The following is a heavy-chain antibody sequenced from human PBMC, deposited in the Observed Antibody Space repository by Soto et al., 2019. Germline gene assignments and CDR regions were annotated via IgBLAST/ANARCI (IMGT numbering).Heavy chain of an antibody. D-gene: IGHD2-21*02. V-gene: IGHV4-59*01. CDR3: ARMGTAPTQYFQH. Sequence: PSETLSLTCTVSGGSISSYYWSWIRQPPGKGLEWIGYIYYSGSTNHNPSLKSRVTISVDTSKNQFSLKLSSVTAADTAVYYCARMGTAPTQYFQHWGQGTLVTVSS. CDR1: GGSISSYY. J-gene: IGHJ1*01. CDR2: IYYSGST.